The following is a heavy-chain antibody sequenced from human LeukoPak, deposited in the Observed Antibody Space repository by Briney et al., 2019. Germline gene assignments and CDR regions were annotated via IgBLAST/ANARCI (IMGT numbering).Heavy chain of an antibody. V-gene: IGHV3-33*01. D-gene: IGHD1-26*01. J-gene: IGHJ4*02. CDR3: AGGSGISDF. Sequence: GGSLRLSCAASGFTFSNYGMHWVRQAPGKGLEWVALIWHDGSNKYYADSVKGRFTISRDNSKNTLYLQMNSLRAEDTAVYYCAGGSGISDFWGQGTLVTVSS. CDR1: GFTFSNYG. CDR2: IWHDGSNK.